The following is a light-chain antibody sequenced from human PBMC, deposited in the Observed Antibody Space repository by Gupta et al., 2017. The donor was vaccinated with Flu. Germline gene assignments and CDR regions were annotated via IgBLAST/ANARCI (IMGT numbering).Light chain of an antibody. J-gene: IGKJ4*01. CDR3: QQYYNYPPT. Sequence: PSSRSASVGDIVTISCRTSQGISTYLAWYQQKPGRAPALLIKGASTLQSGAPSRFSGSGSGRDFTLTISGLHSEDSATYFCQQYYNYPPTFGGGTKVAI. CDR2: GAS. CDR1: QGISTY. V-gene: IGKV1-8*01.